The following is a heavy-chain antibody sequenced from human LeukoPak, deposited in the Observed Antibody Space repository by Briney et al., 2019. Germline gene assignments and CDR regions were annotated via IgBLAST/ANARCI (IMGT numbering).Heavy chain of an antibody. CDR3: ARDQGGSYSY. Sequence: GGSLRLSCATSGFTVSSNYMSWVRQAPGKGLEWVSYISSLSGTLDYADSVKGRFTISRDNAKNSLYLQMNSLRAEDTAVYYCARDQGGSYSYWGQGTLVTVSS. CDR1: GFTVSSNY. CDR2: ISSLSGTL. J-gene: IGHJ4*02. D-gene: IGHD1-26*01. V-gene: IGHV3-48*04.